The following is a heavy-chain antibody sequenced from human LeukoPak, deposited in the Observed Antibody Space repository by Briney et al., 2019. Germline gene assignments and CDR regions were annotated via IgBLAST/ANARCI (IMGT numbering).Heavy chain of an antibody. CDR1: GFTFDDYT. CDR3: AKDVTSACDSDCYPGGIDY. D-gene: IGHD2-21*02. J-gene: IGHJ4*02. V-gene: IGHV3-43*01. CDR2: ISWDGGST. Sequence: GGSLRLSCAAAGFTFDDYTMHWVRQAPGKVLEWVSLISWDGGSTYYADSVKGRFTISRDNSKNSLYLQMNSLRTEDTALYYCAKDVTSACDSDCYPGGIDYWGQGTLVTVSS.